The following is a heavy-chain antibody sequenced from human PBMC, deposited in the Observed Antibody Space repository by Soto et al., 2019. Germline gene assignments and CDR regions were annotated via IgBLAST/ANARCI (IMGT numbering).Heavy chain of an antibody. D-gene: IGHD3-22*01. CDR2: INAGNGNT. CDR3: ARPKDYDDCLAS. Sequence: QVQLVQSGAEVKKPGASVKVSCKASGYTFTRYNMHWVRQAPGQRLEWMRWINAGNGNTKYSQKFQGRVTITRDTSANTAYMELSSLISEDTAVYYCARPKDYDDCLASWGQGTLIPVSS. V-gene: IGHV1-3*01. CDR1: GYTFTRYN. J-gene: IGHJ5*02.